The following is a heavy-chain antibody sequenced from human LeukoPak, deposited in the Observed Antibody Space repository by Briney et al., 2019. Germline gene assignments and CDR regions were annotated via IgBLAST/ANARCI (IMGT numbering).Heavy chain of an antibody. CDR3: ARGRSSWYDLDY. CDR1: GYSFTGYY. CDR2: IDPNSGGT. J-gene: IGHJ4*02. V-gene: IGHV1-2*06. Sequence: ASVKVSCKASGYSFTGYYMHWVRQAPGQGLEWMGRIDPNSGGTNYAQKFQGRVTMTRDTSISTAYMELSRLRSDDTAVYNCARGRSSWYDLDYWGQGTLVTVSS. D-gene: IGHD6-13*01.